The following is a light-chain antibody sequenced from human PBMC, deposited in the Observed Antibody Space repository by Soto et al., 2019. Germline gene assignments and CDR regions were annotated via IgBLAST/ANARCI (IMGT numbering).Light chain of an antibody. CDR1: QDIKNY. CDR2: DAS. CDR3: QQYDDLPIT. J-gene: IGKJ5*01. Sequence: DIRMSKSPSSLSASVGDRVTITCQASQDIKNYLNWYHKKSGKAPKLLIYDASDLETGVPSRFSGSGSGTDFTFTINSLQPEDIATYYCQQYDDLPITFGQGTRLEIK. V-gene: IGKV1-33*01.